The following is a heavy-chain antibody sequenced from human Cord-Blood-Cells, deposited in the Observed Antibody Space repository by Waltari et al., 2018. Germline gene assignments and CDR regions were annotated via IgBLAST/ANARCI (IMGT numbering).Heavy chain of an antibody. J-gene: IGHJ4*02. Sequence: QLQLQESGPGLVKPSETPSLTCTVPGGSIRSSSYYCGWIRQPPGTGLEWIGSIYYSGSTYYNPSLKSGVTISVDTSKNQFSLKLSSVTAADTAVYYCARLNRGSGSYYGGYYFDYWGQGTLVTVSS. CDR2: IYYSGST. CDR3: ARLNRGSGSYYGGYYFDY. V-gene: IGHV4-39*01. CDR1: GGSIRSSSYY. D-gene: IGHD3-10*01.